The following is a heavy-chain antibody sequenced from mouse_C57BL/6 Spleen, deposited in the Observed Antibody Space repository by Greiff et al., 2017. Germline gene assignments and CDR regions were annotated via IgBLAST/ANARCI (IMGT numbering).Heavy chain of an antibody. CDR1: GYSFTDYN. V-gene: IGHV1-39*01. CDR3: ARYGYGNYYAMDY. CDR2: INPNYGTT. J-gene: IGHJ4*01. Sequence: EVQLQQSGPELVKPGASVMISCKASGYSFTDYNMNWVQQSNGKSLEWIGVINPNYGTTSYNQKFKGKATLTVDQSSSTAYMQLNSLTSEDSAVYYCARYGYGNYYAMDYWGQGTSVTVSS. D-gene: IGHD2-1*01.